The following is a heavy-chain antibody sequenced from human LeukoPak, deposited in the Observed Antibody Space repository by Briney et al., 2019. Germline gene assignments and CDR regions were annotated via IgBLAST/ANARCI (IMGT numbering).Heavy chain of an antibody. J-gene: IGHJ5*02. CDR3: ARDFIVATIFNNNWFDP. V-gene: IGHV1-2*02. Sequence: GASVKVSCKASGYTFTGYYMHWVRQAPGQGLEWMGWINPNSGGTNYAQKFQGRVTMTRDTSISTAYMELSRLRSDDTAVYYCARDFIVATIFNNNWFDPWGQGTLVTVSS. CDR2: INPNSGGT. CDR1: GYTFTGYY. D-gene: IGHD5-12*01.